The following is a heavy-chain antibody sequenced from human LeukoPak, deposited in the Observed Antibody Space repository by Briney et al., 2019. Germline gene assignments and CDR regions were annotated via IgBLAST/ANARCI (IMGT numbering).Heavy chain of an antibody. Sequence: ASVKVSCKVSGYTLTELSMHWVRQAPGKGLEWMGGFDPEDGETVYAQKFQGRVTMTEDTSTDTAYMELSSLRSEDTAVYYCATTVYYDILTGYSNLDYWGQGTLVTVSS. CDR1: GYTLTELS. J-gene: IGHJ4*02. CDR3: ATTVYYDILTGYSNLDY. V-gene: IGHV1-24*01. CDR2: FDPEDGET. D-gene: IGHD3-9*01.